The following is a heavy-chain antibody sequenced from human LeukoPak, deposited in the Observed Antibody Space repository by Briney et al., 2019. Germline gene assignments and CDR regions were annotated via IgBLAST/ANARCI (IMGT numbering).Heavy chain of an antibody. CDR1: GFTFDDYT. J-gene: IGHJ4*02. CDR2: ISWDGGST. D-gene: IGHD3-10*01. CDR3: AKDSNYYGSGSLDY. V-gene: IGHV3-43*01. Sequence: GGSLRLSCAASGFTFDDYTMHWVRQAPGKGLEWVSLISWDGGSTYYADSVKGRFTISRDNSKNSLYLQMNSLRTEDTALYYCAKDSNYYGSGSLDYWGQGTLVTVSS.